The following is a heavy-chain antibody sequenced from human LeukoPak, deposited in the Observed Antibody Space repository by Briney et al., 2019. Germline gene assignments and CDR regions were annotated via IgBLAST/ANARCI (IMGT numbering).Heavy chain of an antibody. Sequence: SVKVSCKASGGTFSSYAISWVRQAPGQGLEWMGRIIPILGIANYAQKSQGRVTITADKSTSTAYMELSSLRSEDTAVYYCARMVVTASNWFDPWGQGTLVTVSS. CDR1: GGTFSSYA. CDR3: ARMVVTASNWFDP. D-gene: IGHD2-21*02. V-gene: IGHV1-69*04. J-gene: IGHJ5*02. CDR2: IIPILGIA.